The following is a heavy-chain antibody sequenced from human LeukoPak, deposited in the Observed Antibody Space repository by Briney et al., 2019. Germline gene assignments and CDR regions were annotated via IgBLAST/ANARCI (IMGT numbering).Heavy chain of an antibody. Sequence: PGGSLRLSCAASGFTFDDYAMHWDRQAPGKVLEWVSGIGWNSFSIGYADSMKGRFTISRDNAKNSLYLQMNSQRAEDTALYYCAKSSGNYLNYYYYMDVWGKGTTVTISS. CDR3: AKSSGNYLNYYYYMDV. D-gene: IGHD3-10*01. CDR1: GFTFDDYA. CDR2: IGWNSFSI. J-gene: IGHJ6*03. V-gene: IGHV3-9*01.